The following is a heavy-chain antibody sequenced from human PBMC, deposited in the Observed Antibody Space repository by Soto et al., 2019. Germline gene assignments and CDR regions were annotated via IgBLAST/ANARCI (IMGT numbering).Heavy chain of an antibody. CDR2: IRSKAYGGTT. J-gene: IGHJ5*02. CDR3: TRAEPLPYYYDSSGYDWFDP. V-gene: IGHV3-49*03. Sequence: GGSLRLSCTASGFTFGDYAMSWLRQAPGKGLEWVGFIRSKAYGGTTEYAASVKGRFTISRDDSKSIAYLQMNSLKTEDTAVYYCTRAEPLPYYYDSSGYDWFDPWGQGTLVTVSS. CDR1: GFTFGDYA. D-gene: IGHD3-22*01.